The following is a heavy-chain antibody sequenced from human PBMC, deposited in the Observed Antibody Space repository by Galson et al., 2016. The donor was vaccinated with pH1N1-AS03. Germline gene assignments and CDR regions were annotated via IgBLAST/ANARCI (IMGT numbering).Heavy chain of an antibody. CDR3: ARHDPPGDYGGTHWYVDL. CDR2: IIYSGTS. D-gene: IGHD4-17*01. J-gene: IGHJ2*01. CDR1: GGSIRNYY. V-gene: IGHV4-59*08. Sequence: SETLSLTCSVSGGSIRNYYWSWIRQPPGKGLEWIGHIIYSGTSIYNPSLKSRVTILVDTSKNHFSLRLSSVTAADTAVYYCARHDPPGDYGGTHWYVDLWGRGTLVTVSS.